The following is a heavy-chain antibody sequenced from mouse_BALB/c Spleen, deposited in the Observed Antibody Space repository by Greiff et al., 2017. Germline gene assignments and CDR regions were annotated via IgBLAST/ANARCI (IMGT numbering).Heavy chain of an antibody. CDR3: ARRGSSLYYFDY. D-gene: IGHD6-1*01. CDR2: ISSGGSYT. CDR1: GFTFSSYA. J-gene: IGHJ2*01. Sequence: EVKLVESGGGLVKPGGSLKLSCAASGFTFSSYAMSWVRQTPEKRLEWVATISSGGSYTYYPDSVKGRFTISRDNAKNTLYLQMSSLRSEDTAMYYCARRGSSLYYFDYWGQGTTLTVSS. V-gene: IGHV5-9-3*01.